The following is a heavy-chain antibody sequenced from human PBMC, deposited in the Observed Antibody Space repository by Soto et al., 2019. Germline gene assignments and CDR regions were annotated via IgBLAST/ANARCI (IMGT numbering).Heavy chain of an antibody. Sequence: SETLSLTCAVSGGSISSSNWWSWVRQPPGKGLEWIGEIYHSGSTNYNPSLKSRGTISVENSKNQFSLKQSSVTAADTAVYYCARVGCSGGSCYSFNYYDGMDVWGQGTTVTV. D-gene: IGHD2-15*01. V-gene: IGHV4-4*02. CDR2: IYHSGST. J-gene: IGHJ6*02. CDR3: ARVGCSGGSCYSFNYYDGMDV. CDR1: GGSISSSNW.